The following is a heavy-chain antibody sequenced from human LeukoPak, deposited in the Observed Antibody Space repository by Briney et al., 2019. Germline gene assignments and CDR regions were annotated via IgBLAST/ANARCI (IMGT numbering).Heavy chain of an antibody. CDR3: ARDDYYYMQV. CDR2: ISGSGGST. J-gene: IGHJ6*03. V-gene: IGHV3-23*01. CDR1: GFTFSSYG. Sequence: GGSLRLSCAASGFTFSSYGMSWVRQAPGQGLEWVSAISGSGGSTYYADSVKGRFTISRENSHNTLYLQMNSLRAEDTAVYYCARDDYYYMQVWGKGTTVTISS.